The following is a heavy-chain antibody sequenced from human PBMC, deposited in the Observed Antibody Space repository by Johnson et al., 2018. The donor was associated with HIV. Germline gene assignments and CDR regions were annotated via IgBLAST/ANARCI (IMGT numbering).Heavy chain of an antibody. V-gene: IGHV3-13*01. CDR2: IGTAGDT. CDR3: ARDQAYSSSWEGVFDI. Sequence: VRQATGKGLEWVSAIGTAGDTYYPGSVKGRFTISRENAKNTLYLQMNSLTADDTAVYYCARDQAYSSSWEGVFDIWGQGTMVTVSS. J-gene: IGHJ3*02. D-gene: IGHD6-13*01.